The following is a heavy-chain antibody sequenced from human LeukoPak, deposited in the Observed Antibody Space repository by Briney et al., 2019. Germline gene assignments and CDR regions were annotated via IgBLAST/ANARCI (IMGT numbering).Heavy chain of an antibody. D-gene: IGHD3-3*01. CDR1: GFTFSSYS. J-gene: IGHJ6*03. CDR3: ARDSVLRLNYYYMDV. V-gene: IGHV3-48*01. CDR2: ISSSSSTI. Sequence: GGSLRLSCAASGFTFSSYSMNWVRQAPGKGLEWVSYISSSSSTIYYADSVKGRFTISRDNAKNSLYLQMNSLRAEDTAVYYCARDSVLRLNYYYMDVWGKGTTVTVSS.